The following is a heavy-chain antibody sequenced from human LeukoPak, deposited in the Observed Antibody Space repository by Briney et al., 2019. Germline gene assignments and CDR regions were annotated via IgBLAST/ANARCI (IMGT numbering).Heavy chain of an antibody. D-gene: IGHD4-23*01. CDR1: GGSISSYY. Sequence: SETLSLTCTVSGGSISSYYWSWIRQPPGKGLEWIGYIYYSGSTNYNPSLKSRVTISVDTSKNQFSLKLSSVTAADTAVYYCARGNGGNSGPYYYYYMDVWGKGTTVTVSS. CDR2: IYYSGST. J-gene: IGHJ6*03. CDR3: ARGNGGNSGPYYYYYMDV. V-gene: IGHV4-59*01.